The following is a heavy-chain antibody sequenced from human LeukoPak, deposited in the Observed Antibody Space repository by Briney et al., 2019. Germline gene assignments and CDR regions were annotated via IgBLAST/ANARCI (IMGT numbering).Heavy chain of an antibody. Sequence: GASVKVSCKASGYTFTNYAMHWVRQAPGQRLEWMGWINAGNGNTKYSQNFQGRVTITRDTSASTAYMELSSLRSEDTAVFYCVIGLSGSPAYWGQGTLVTVSS. CDR1: GYTFTNYA. CDR2: INAGNGNT. J-gene: IGHJ4*02. V-gene: IGHV1-3*01. CDR3: VIGLSGSPAY. D-gene: IGHD1-26*01.